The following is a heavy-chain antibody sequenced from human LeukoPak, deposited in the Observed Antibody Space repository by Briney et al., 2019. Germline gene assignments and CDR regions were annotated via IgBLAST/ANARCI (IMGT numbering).Heavy chain of an antibody. Sequence: KPSETLSLTCTVSGGSINYYYWSWIRQPPGKGLEWIGYIYYRGSTNYNPSLNSRVTISVDTSKNQFSLKLSSVTAADTAVYYCARDKHYDFWSGYHPYDAFDIWGQGTMVTVSS. CDR1: GGSINYYY. CDR2: IYYRGST. V-gene: IGHV4-59*12. D-gene: IGHD3-3*01. CDR3: ARDKHYDFWSGYHPYDAFDI. J-gene: IGHJ3*02.